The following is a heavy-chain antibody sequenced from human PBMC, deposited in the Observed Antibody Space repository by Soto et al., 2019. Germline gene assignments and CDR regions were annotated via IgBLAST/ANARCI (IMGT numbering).Heavy chain of an antibody. Sequence: PSETLSPTCTVSGGSISSGGYYWSWIRQHPGKGLEWIGYIYYSGSTYYNPSLKSRVTISVDTSKNQFSLKLSSVTAADTAVYYFASYESGYDRPYYFDYWGQGTLVTVSS. V-gene: IGHV4-31*03. CDR2: IYYSGST. CDR1: GGSISSGGYY. CDR3: ASYESGYDRPYYFDY. J-gene: IGHJ4*02. D-gene: IGHD5-12*01.